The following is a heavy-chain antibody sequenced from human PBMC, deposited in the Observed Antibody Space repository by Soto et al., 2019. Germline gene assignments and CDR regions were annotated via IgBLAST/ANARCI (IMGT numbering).Heavy chain of an antibody. J-gene: IGHJ5*02. CDR1: GFTFSSYS. CDR3: AREGDYYGSGSYYWFDP. V-gene: IGHV3-48*02. D-gene: IGHD3-10*01. CDR2: ISSSSNTI. Sequence: GGSLRLSCAASGFTFSSYSMNWVRQAPGKGLEWVSYISSSSNTIYYADSVKGRFTISRDNAKNSLYLQMNSLRDEDTAVYYCAREGDYYGSGSYYWFDPWGQGTLVTVSS.